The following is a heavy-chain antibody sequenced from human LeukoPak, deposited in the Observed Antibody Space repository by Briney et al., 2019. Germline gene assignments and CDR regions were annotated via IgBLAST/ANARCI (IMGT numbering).Heavy chain of an antibody. J-gene: IGHJ4*02. CDR3: AKDRWGIVATPDY. CDR1: GFTFSSYA. D-gene: IGHD5-12*01. V-gene: IGHV3-23*01. Sequence: PGGSLRLSCAASGFTFSSYAMSWVRQAPGKGLEWVSAISGSGGSTYYADSVEGRFTISRDNSKNTLYLQMNSLRAEDTAVYYCAKDRWGIVATPDYWGQGTLVTVSS. CDR2: ISGSGGST.